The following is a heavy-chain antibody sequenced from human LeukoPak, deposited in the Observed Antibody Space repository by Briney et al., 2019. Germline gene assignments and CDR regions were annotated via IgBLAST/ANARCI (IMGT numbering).Heavy chain of an antibody. CDR2: IYHSGST. CDR3: ARSRHRRGQCLWFGGGEYFQH. D-gene: IGHD3-10*01. V-gene: IGHV4-4*02. CDR1: GGSISSSNW. Sequence: PSETLSLTCAVSGGSISSSNWWCWVRQPPGKGLEWIGEIYHSGSTNYNPSLKSRVTISVDKSKNQFSLKLSSVTAADTAVYYCARSRHRRGQCLWFGGGEYFQHWGEGNLVTVSS. J-gene: IGHJ1*01.